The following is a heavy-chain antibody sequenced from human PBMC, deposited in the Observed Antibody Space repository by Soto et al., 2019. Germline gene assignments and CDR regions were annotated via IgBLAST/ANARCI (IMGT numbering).Heavy chain of an antibody. CDR3: ARDICSENYYKYNHYYGMDV. CDR2: INPKSGGI. J-gene: IGHJ6*02. D-gene: IGHD3-10*02. CDR1: GYTFTDYY. Sequence: ASAKVSCKASGYTFTDYYIYWVRQAPGQGLEWMGWINPKSGGIKYAQKFQGWVTMTRDTSISTAYMELSRLRSDDTAVYYCARDICSENYYKYNHYYGMDVWRQWTTVTVPS. V-gene: IGHV1-2*04.